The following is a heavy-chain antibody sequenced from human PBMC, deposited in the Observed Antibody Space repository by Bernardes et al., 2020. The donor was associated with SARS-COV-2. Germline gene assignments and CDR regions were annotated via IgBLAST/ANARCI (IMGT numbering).Heavy chain of an antibody. CDR2: IYYSGST. V-gene: IGHV4-59*08. Sequence: SETLSLTCTVSGGSISSYYWSWIRQPPGKGLEWIGYIYYSGSTNYNPSLKSRVTISVDTSKNQFSLKLSSVTAADTAVYYCARSRYDFWSGSARNYYYYYMDVWGKGTTVTVSS. CDR1: GGSISSYY. D-gene: IGHD3-3*01. J-gene: IGHJ6*03. CDR3: ARSRYDFWSGSARNYYYYYMDV.